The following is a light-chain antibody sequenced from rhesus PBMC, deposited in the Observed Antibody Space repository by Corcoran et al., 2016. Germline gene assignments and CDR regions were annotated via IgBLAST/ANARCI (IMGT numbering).Light chain of an antibody. CDR1: QGISSY. Sequence: DIQMTQSPSSLSASVGDRVTITCRASQGISSYLAWYQQKPGKAPKLLIYKASTLQSGVPSRFSGSGSGQDFTLTISSLQPEDFATYYCQQRNSYPWAFGQGTKVDIK. V-gene: IGKV1-25*01. J-gene: IGKJ1*01. CDR3: QQRNSYPWA. CDR2: KAS.